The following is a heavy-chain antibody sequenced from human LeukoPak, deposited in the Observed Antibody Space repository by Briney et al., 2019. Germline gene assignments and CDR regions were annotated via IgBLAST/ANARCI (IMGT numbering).Heavy chain of an antibody. CDR2: IRYDGSNK. CDR3: ARDLSRRMDTAMVGY. D-gene: IGHD5-18*01. J-gene: IGHJ4*02. CDR1: GFTFSSYG. V-gene: IGHV3-30*02. Sequence: GGSLRLSCAASGFTFSSYGMHWVRQAPGKGLEWVAFIRYDGSNKYYADSVKGRFTISRDNSKNTLYLQMNSLRAEDTAVYYCARDLSRRMDTAMVGYWGQGTLVTVSS.